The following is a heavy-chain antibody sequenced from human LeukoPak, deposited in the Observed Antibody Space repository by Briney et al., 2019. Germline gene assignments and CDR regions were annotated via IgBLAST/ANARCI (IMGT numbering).Heavy chain of an antibody. CDR3: AKSVVRGVTKPLYFQH. V-gene: IGHV3-23*01. D-gene: IGHD3-10*01. CDR2: ISGSGGST. Sequence: GGSLRLSCAASGFTFSSYAMSWVRQAPGKGLEWVSAISGSGGSTYYADSVKGRFTISRDNSKNTLYLQMNSLRAEDTAVYYCAKSVVRGVTKPLYFQHWGQGTLVTVSS. J-gene: IGHJ1*01. CDR1: GFTFSSYA.